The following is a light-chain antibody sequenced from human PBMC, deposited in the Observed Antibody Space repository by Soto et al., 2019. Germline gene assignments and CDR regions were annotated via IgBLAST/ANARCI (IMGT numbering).Light chain of an antibody. CDR3: GSYASSSTLYV. J-gene: IGLJ1*01. Sequence: ALTQPASVSGSPGQSITISCTGTSSDVGGYNYVSWYQRHSGKAPKLMIYDVSNRPSGVSNRFSGSKSGNTASLTISGLQAEDEADYYCGSYASSSTLYVFGTGTKVTVL. V-gene: IGLV2-14*01. CDR2: DVS. CDR1: SSDVGGYNY.